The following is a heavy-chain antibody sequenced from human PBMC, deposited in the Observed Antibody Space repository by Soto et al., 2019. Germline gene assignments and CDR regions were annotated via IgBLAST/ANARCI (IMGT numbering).Heavy chain of an antibody. CDR2: ILGSCGRI. J-gene: IGHJ4*02. CDR1: GFTFSSYA. Sequence: EVQLLESGGDLVQPGGSLRLSCAASGFTFSSYAMSWVRQAQGKGLEWVSAILGSCGRIDYVDSVKGRFIISRDNSKNTLYMHMNILRADNTAVYYCAKLQAYSYGHGAYFDYWGQGTLVIVSS. CDR3: AKLQAYSYGHGAYFDY. D-gene: IGHD5-18*01. V-gene: IGHV3-23*01.